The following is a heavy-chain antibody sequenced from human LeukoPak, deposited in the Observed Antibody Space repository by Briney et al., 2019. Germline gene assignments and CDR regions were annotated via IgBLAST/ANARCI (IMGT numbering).Heavy chain of an antibody. CDR3: ARAESSGSSSAY. V-gene: IGHV3-21*01. D-gene: IGHD3-10*01. CDR1: AFLFSSFI. J-gene: IGHJ4*02. CDR2: ISSSSTYI. Sequence: GGSLRLSCLARAFLFSSFIMNWFRQAPGKGLEWVSSISSSSTYIYYADSVKGRFTISRDNAKNSLYLQMNSLRVEDTTVYYCARAESSGSSSAYWGQGTLVTVSS.